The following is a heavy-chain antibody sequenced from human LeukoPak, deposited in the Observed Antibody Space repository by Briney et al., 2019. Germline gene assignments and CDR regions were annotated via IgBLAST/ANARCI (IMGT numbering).Heavy chain of an antibody. V-gene: IGHV3-43*01. CDR1: GFTFDDYT. CDR2: ISWDGGST. CDR3: AELGITMIGGV. Sequence: GGSLRLSCAASGFTFDDYTMHWVRHAPGKGLEWVSLISWDGGSTYYADSVKGRFTISRDNAKNSLYLQMNSLRAEDTAVYYCAELGITMIGGVWGKGTTVTISS. D-gene: IGHD3-10*02. J-gene: IGHJ6*04.